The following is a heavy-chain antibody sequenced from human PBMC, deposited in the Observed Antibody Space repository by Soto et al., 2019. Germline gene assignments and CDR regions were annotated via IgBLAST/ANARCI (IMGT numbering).Heavy chain of an antibody. CDR3: AREPYQYDDSGYYDS. V-gene: IGHV4-30-4*01. CDR2: IYYSGST. CDR1: VGSISSGDYY. D-gene: IGHD3-22*01. J-gene: IGHJ5*01. Sequence: LXLACTVSVGSISSGDYYWNWIRQPPGKGLEWLGYIYYSGSTYYNPSLKSRGTISVDTSKNLFSLKLSSVTAADTAVYYCAREPYQYDDSGYYDSWGQGTLVTVSS.